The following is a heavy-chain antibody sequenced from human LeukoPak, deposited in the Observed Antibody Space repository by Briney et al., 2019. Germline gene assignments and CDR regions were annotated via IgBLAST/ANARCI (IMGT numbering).Heavy chain of an antibody. CDR3: AREYVLAVAGTNYYHGMDV. V-gene: IGHV3-13*01. CDR2: IGTGGDT. Sequence: PGGSLRLSCGASGFIVSNYDVHWVRQRPGKGLEWVSTIGTGGDTYYADSVKGRFTISRESAMNSVYLQMSSLRGGDTADYYCAREYVLAVAGTNYYHGMDVWGQGTAVTVSS. D-gene: IGHD6-19*01. CDR1: GFIVSNYD. J-gene: IGHJ6*02.